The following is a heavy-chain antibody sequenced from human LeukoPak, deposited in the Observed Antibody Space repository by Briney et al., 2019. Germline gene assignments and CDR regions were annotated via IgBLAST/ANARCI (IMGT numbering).Heavy chain of an antibody. CDR2: SSSGGSNP. CDR3: GRDPNGDYVGAFEF. D-gene: IGHD4-17*01. V-gene: IGHV3-23*01. Sequence: GGSLRLSCAASGFTFSKYALVWVRQAPGKGLEWVSASSSGGSNPLYADAVKGRFTISGDNFKNTLYLQMNSLRAEDTAVYYCGRDPNGDYVGAFEFWGRGTMVIVSS. CDR1: GFTFSKYA. J-gene: IGHJ3*01.